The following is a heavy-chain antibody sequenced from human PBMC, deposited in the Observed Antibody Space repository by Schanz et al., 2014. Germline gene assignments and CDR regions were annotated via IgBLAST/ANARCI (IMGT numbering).Heavy chain of an antibody. V-gene: IGHV3-15*01. J-gene: IGHJ5*02. Sequence: QVVESGGGLVKPGGSLRLSCVASGFTFSNAWMNWVRQGPGNRLEWVGRIKSRSDGGTTDYAAPVKGRFIISRDDSRNTLYLQMSGLKTEDTAVYYCSTTPNFYASGTYSWFDPWGQGTRVTVSS. CDR3: STTPNFYASGTYSWFDP. D-gene: IGHD3-10*01. CDR1: GFTFSNAW. CDR2: IKSRSDGGTT.